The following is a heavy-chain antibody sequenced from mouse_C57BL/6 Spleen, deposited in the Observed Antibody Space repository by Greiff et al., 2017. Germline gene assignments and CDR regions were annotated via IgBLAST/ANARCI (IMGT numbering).Heavy chain of an antibody. Sequence: QVQLQQPGAELVRPGSSVKLSCKASGYTFTSYWMHWVKQRPIQGLEWIGNIDPSDSETHYNQKFKDKATLTVDKSSSTAYMQLSSLTSEDSAVYYCARTAQAEAWFAYWGQGTLVTVSA. V-gene: IGHV1-52*01. CDR2: IDPSDSET. J-gene: IGHJ3*01. CDR1: GYTFTSYW. CDR3: ARTAQAEAWFAY. D-gene: IGHD3-2*02.